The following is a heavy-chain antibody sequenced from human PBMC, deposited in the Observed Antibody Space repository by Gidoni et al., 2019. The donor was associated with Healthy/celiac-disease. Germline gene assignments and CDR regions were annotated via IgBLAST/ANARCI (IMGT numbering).Heavy chain of an antibody. CDR3: ARVGWSGYYTPTRFDY. CDR2: IYYSGST. CDR1: GGSISSYY. Sequence: QLQLQESGPGLVKPSENLSLTCTVSGGSISSYYWRWIRLPPGKGLEWIGYIYYSGSTNYNPSLKSRVTISVDTSKNQFSLKLSSVTAADTAVYYCARVGWSGYYTPTRFDYWGQGTLVTVSS. D-gene: IGHD3-3*01. J-gene: IGHJ4*02. V-gene: IGHV4-59*01.